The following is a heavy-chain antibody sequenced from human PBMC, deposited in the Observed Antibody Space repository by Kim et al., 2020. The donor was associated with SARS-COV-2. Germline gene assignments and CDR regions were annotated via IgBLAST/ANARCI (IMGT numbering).Heavy chain of an antibody. J-gene: IGHJ6*02. Sequence: ASVKVSCKASGYTFTSYAMNWVRQAPGQGLEWMGWINTNTGNPTYAQGFTGRFVFSLDTSVSTAYLQISSLKAEDTAVYDCARGIRIAAAGTYYYYGMDVWGQGTTVTVSS. D-gene: IGHD6-13*01. V-gene: IGHV7-4-1*02. CDR3: ARGIRIAAAGTYYYYGMDV. CDR1: GYTFTSYA. CDR2: INTNTGNP.